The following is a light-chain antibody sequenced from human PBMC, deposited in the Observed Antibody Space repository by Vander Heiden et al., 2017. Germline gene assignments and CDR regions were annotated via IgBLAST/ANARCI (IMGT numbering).Light chain of an antibody. V-gene: IGLV1-40*01. CDR2: GNN. CDR1: SSNIGAGYD. Sequence: QSVLTQPPSLSGAPGQRVPISCTGSSSNIGAGYDVHWYQQLPGTAPKLLIYGNNNRPSGVPDRFSGSKSGTSASLAITGLQAEDEADYYCQSYDSSLSGYVFGTGTKVTVL. CDR3: QSYDSSLSGYV. J-gene: IGLJ1*01.